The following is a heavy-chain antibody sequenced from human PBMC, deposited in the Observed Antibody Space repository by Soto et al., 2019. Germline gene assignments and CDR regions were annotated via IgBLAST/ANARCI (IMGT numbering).Heavy chain of an antibody. V-gene: IGHV1-18*01. D-gene: IGHD2-2*01. Sequence: ASVKVSCKASGYPFISYGFSWVRQAPGQGLEWLGWISAYNGDTKYEQKFQGRITMTTDTSTSTAYMELSSVTAADTAVYYCARGEERVAMPSGYWGQGTLVTVSS. CDR3: ARGEERVAMPSGY. J-gene: IGHJ4*02. CDR2: ISAYNGDT. CDR1: GYPFISYG.